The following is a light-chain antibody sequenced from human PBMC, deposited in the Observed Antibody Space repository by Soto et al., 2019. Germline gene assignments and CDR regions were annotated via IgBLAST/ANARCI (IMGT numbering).Light chain of an antibody. Sequence: SVLTQPASVSGSPGQSITISCTGTSSDAGGYNYVSWYQQHPGKAPKFIIYDVSNRPSGVSNRFSGSKSGNTASLTISGLQAEDEADYYCSSYTTSNTRQIVFGTGTKVTVL. CDR3: SSYTTSNTRQIV. V-gene: IGLV2-14*01. CDR1: SSDAGGYNY. CDR2: DVS. J-gene: IGLJ1*01.